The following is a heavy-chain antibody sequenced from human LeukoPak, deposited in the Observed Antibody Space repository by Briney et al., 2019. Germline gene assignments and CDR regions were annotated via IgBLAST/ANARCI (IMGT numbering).Heavy chain of an antibody. J-gene: IGHJ6*03. CDR1: GGSFGDYV. Sequence: GGSLRLSCKSFGGSFGDYVMTWVRQAPGKGLEWVGFIRSKAYGGATEYAASVKGRFTISRDDSNSIAYLQMNNLKIEDTAVYYCASYHLRTLDYFYYMDVCGKGTTVTVSS. CDR3: ASYHLRTLDYFYYMDV. V-gene: IGHV3-49*04. CDR2: IRSKAYGGAT. D-gene: IGHD2-15*01.